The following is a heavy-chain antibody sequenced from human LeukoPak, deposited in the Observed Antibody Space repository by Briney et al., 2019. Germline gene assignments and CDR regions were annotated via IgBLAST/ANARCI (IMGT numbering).Heavy chain of an antibody. D-gene: IGHD4-23*01. CDR3: ARDRPDYGGNSYYFDY. CDR2: IIPILGIA. V-gene: IGHV1-69*04. CDR1: GGTFSSYA. J-gene: IGHJ4*02. Sequence: AASVKVSCKASGGTFSSYAISWVRQAPGQGHEWMGRIIPILGIANYAQKFQGRVTITADKSTSTAYMELSSLRSEDTAVYYCARDRPDYGGNSYYFDYWGQGTLVTVSS.